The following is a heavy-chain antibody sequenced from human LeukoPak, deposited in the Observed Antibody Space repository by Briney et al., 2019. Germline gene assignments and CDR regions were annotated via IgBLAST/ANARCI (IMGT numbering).Heavy chain of an antibody. D-gene: IGHD3-10*01. J-gene: IGHJ5*02. V-gene: IGHV3-30*18. CDR2: ISYDGTNK. CDR3: AKDAGSGSYDWFDP. Sequence: GGTLRLSCAASGFTFSSYGMHWVRQAPGKGLEWVAIISYDGTNKYYADSVKGRFTISRDNSKNTLYLQMNSLRAEDTAVYYCAKDAGSGSYDWFDPWGQGTLVTVSS. CDR1: GFTFSSYG.